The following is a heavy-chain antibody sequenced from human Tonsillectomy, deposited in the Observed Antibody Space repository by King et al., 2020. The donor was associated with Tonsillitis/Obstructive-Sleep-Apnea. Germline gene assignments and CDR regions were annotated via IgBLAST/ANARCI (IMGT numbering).Heavy chain of an antibody. J-gene: IGHJ4*02. CDR3: ASGRGMATPESGVVDY. D-gene: IGHD5-24*01. CDR2: INPNSGGT. Sequence: QLVQSGAEVKKPGASVKVSCKASGYTFTGYYMHWVRQAPGQGLEWMGWINPNSGGTNYAQKFQGRVTMTRDKSISTAYMELSRLRSDDTAVYYCASGRGMATPESGVVDYWGQGTLVTVSS. V-gene: IGHV1-2*02. CDR1: GYTFTGYY.